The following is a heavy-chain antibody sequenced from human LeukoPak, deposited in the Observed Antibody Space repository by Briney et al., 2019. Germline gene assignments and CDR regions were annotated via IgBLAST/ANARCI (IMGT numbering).Heavy chain of an antibody. CDR2: IYYSGST. Sequence: SETLSLTCIVSGGSISSYYWSWIRQPPGKGLEWIGYIYYSGSTNYNPSLMSRVTISVDTSKNQFSLRLSSVTAADTAVYYCARGYCSSTSCLGDAFDIWGQGTMVTVSS. J-gene: IGHJ3*02. CDR1: GGSISSYY. V-gene: IGHV4-59*08. D-gene: IGHD2-2*01. CDR3: ARGYCSSTSCLGDAFDI.